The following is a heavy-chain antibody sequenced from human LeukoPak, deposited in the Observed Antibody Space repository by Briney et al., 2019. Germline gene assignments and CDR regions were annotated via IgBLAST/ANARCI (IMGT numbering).Heavy chain of an antibody. D-gene: IGHD1-1*01. Sequence: PGGSLRPSCAASGFTFSDYDMHWVRQATGKGLEWVSAIGTAGDTYYTGSVKGRFTISRENAKNSLYLQMNSLRAGDTAVYYCARVAKERVGGVYYFGYWGQGTLVTVSS. CDR2: IGTAGDT. V-gene: IGHV3-13*01. CDR1: GFTFSDYD. CDR3: ARVAKERVGGVYYFGY. J-gene: IGHJ4*02.